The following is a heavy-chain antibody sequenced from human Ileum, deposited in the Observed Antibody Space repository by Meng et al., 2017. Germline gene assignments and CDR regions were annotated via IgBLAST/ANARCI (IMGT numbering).Heavy chain of an antibody. V-gene: IGHV1-2*06. CDR1: GATFCSYY. CDR3: ACHQRGFDIDTASC. CDR2: LLPVSGSS. Sequence: VPFGVGGNKSGASVKVSGQASGATFCSYYENGVHQATGQGLEYMGRLLPVSGSSTYVQRFQDSVTMTTDTSNNTVYMEVTGLTCADTAVYYCACHQRGFDIDTASCCGQGTLVTVSS. J-gene: IGHJ4*02. D-gene: IGHD3-9*01.